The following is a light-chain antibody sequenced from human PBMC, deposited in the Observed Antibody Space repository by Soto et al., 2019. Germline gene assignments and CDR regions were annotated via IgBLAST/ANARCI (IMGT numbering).Light chain of an antibody. Sequence: DIQITQSPSTLSGSVGDRVTITCRASQTISSWLAWYQQKPGKAPKLLIYKASTLKSGVPSRFSGSGSGTEFTLTISRLQPDDFATYYCQHYNRYSVAFGHRTKVDIK. CDR1: QTISSW. V-gene: IGKV1-5*03. J-gene: IGKJ1*01. CDR2: KAS. CDR3: QHYNRYSVA.